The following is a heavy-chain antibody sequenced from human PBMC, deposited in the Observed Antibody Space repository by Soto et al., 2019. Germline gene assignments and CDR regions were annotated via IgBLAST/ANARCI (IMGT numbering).Heavy chain of an antibody. Sequence: SETLSLTCTVSGASINSGDYHWTWIRQFPGKGLEWIGGIYYSASTYYNPDLVSRLTISVDTSKNQFSLKLSSVTAADTAVYYCARSGFPWDYYGMDVWGQGTTVTVSS. V-gene: IGHV4-30-4*02. CDR3: ARSGFPWDYYGMDV. CDR2: IYYSAST. CDR1: GASINSGDYH. J-gene: IGHJ6*02. D-gene: IGHD3-10*01.